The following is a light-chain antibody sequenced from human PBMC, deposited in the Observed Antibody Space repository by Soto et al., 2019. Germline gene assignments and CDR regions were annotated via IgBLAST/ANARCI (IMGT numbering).Light chain of an antibody. Sequence: QSALTQPASVSGSPGQSITISCTGTSSDVGGYNYVSWYQQHPGKAPKLMIYEVSNRPSGVSNRFSGSKSGNTASLTISGXXXXXXXXXYCSSYTSSSTRVFGGGTQLTVL. CDR2: EVS. CDR1: SSDVGGYNY. J-gene: IGLJ3*02. V-gene: IGLV2-14*01. CDR3: SSYTSSSTRV.